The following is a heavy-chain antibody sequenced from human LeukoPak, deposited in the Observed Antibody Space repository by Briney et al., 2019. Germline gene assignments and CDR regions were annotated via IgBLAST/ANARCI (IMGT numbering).Heavy chain of an antibody. CDR1: GFTFSSYS. CDR3: AKDLSHLTYYYDSSGYYY. V-gene: IGHV3-23*01. J-gene: IGHJ4*02. CDR2: ISGSGGST. D-gene: IGHD3-22*01. Sequence: GGSLRLSCAASGFTFSSYSMNWVRQAPGKGLEWVSAISGSGGSTYYADSVKGRFTISRDNSKNTLYLQMNSLRAEDTAVYYCAKDLSHLTYYYDSSGYYYWGQGTLVTVSS.